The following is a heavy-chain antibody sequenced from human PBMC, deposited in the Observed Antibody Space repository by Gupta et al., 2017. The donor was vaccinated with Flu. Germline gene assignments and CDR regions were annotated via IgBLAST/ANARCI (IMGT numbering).Heavy chain of an antibody. D-gene: IGHD3-16*01. Sequence: GWVRQMPGKGLEWLGIIFPGDSDTRYSPSFQGQVTMSADKSIYTAYLQWKSLKVSDTASYYCARQVGGDYFDFWGQGTLVTVSA. CDR3: ARQVGGDYFDF. J-gene: IGHJ4*02. V-gene: IGHV5-51*01. CDR2: IFPGDSDT.